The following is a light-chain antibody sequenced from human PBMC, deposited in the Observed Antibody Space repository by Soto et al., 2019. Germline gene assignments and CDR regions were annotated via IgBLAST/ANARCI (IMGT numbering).Light chain of an antibody. J-gene: IGKJ1*01. CDR2: DAS. CDR1: QGVSSY. V-gene: IGKV3-20*01. CDR3: QQYGTSPWT. Sequence: EIVLTQSPGTLSLSPGERATLSCRASQGVSSYLAWYQQKPGQAPRLLIYDASSRATGIPARFTGSGSGTDFTLTISRLEPEDFAVYYCQQYGTSPWTFGQGTKVDIK.